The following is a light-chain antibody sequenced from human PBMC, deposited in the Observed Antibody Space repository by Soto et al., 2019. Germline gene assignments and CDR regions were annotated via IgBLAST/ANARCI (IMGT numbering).Light chain of an antibody. Sequence: EILLTQSPGTLSLSPGERATLSCRASQSVRSSYLAWYQQKPGQAPRLLIYGASSRATGIPDRFSGSGSGTDFTLTISRLEPEDFAVYYCQQCGSSPITFGQGTRLEI. CDR3: QQCGSSPIT. V-gene: IGKV3-20*01. CDR1: QSVRSSY. CDR2: GAS. J-gene: IGKJ5*01.